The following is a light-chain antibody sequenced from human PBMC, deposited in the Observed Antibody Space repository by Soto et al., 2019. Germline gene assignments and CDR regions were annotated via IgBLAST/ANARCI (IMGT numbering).Light chain of an antibody. CDR3: QQYGSLIT. CDR2: GAS. V-gene: IGKV3-20*01. J-gene: IGKJ5*01. CDR1: QSVSSSY. Sequence: DIVLTQSPGTLSFSPGERATLSCRASQSVSSSYLAWYQQKPGQAPRLLIYGASSRATGIPDRFSGSGSGTDFTLTINRLEPEDFAVYYCQQYGSLITVGQGTRLEIK.